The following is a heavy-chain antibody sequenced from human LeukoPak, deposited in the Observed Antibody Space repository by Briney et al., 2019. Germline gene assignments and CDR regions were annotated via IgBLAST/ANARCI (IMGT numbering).Heavy chain of an antibody. J-gene: IGHJ4*02. CDR1: GGSISSYY. V-gene: IGHV4-59*01. Sequence: SETLSPTCTVSGGSISSYYWSWIRLPPGKGLEWIGYIYYTGATYYNPSLKSRVTISLDTSKNQFSLKLSSVTAADAAVYYCARAGYSYGTGYYFDYWGQGALVTVSS. D-gene: IGHD5-18*01. CDR2: IYYTGAT. CDR3: ARAGYSYGTGYYFDY.